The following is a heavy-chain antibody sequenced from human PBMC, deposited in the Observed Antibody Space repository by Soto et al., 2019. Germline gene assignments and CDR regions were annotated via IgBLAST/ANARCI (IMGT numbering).Heavy chain of an antibody. CDR2: IYYSGST. CDR1: GGSISSYY. V-gene: IGHV4-59*01. CDR3: ARDRDTAMMNYGMDV. D-gene: IGHD5-18*01. J-gene: IGHJ6*02. Sequence: SETLSLTCTVSGGSISSYYWSWIRQPPGKGLEWIGYIYYSGSTNYNPSLKSRVTISVDTSKNQFSLKLSSVTAADTAVYYCARDRDTAMMNYGMDVWGQGTTVTVYS.